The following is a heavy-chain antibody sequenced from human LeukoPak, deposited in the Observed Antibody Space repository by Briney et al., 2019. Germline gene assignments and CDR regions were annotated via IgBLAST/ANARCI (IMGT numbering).Heavy chain of an antibody. Sequence: PSETLSLNCTVSGGSVSSGSYYWSWIRQPPGKGLEWIGYIYYSGSTNYNPSLKSRVTISVDTSKNQFSLKLSSVTAADTAVYYCASSSGWYYFGYWGQGTLVTVSS. CDR3: ASSSGWYYFGY. J-gene: IGHJ4*02. CDR2: IYYSGST. V-gene: IGHV4-61*01. CDR1: GGSVSSGSYY. D-gene: IGHD6-19*01.